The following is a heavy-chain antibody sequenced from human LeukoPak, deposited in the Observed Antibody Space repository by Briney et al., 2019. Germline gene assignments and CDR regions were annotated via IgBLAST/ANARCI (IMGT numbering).Heavy chain of an antibody. CDR2: IFNSGST. D-gene: IGHD2-8*01. CDR1: GYSISSGDY. J-gene: IGHJ4*02. CDR3: ERNRSEPLGNGVSFDY. Sequence: SETLSLTCAVSGYSISSGDYWGWIRQPPGKGLEWIGSIFNSGSTYYNPSLKSRVTISADTSKRHFSLKLSSVTAADTAVYYCERNRSEPLGNGVSFDYWGQGTLVTVSS. V-gene: IGHV4-38-2*01.